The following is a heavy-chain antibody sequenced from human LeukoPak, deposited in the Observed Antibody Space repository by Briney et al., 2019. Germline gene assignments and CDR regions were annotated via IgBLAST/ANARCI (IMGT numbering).Heavy chain of an antibody. J-gene: IGHJ5*02. V-gene: IGHV6-1*01. CDR2: TYYRSKWYN. D-gene: IGHD2-2*01. CDR3: ARRLTQYDCFDP. Sequence: SQTLSLTCAISGDSVSSNSAAWNWIRQSPSRGLEWLGRTYYRSKWYNGYAVFVKSRISVNPDTSKNQFSLQLNSVTPEDTAVYYCARRLTQYDCFDPWGQGILVTVSS. CDR1: GDSVSSNSAA.